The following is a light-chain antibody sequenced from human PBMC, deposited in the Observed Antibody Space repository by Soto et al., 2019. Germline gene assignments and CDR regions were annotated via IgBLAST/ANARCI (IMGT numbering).Light chain of an antibody. Sequence: QSVLTQPPSVSEAPGQRVTISCTGSSSNIGAGYEAHWYQQVPGTAPKLLIYENNSRPSGVPDRFSGSKSGTSASLALTGLQAEDEDEYYGQSYDSSLSGYVFGTGTKVTVL. CDR2: ENN. CDR1: SSNIGAGYE. CDR3: QSYDSSLSGYV. J-gene: IGLJ1*01. V-gene: IGLV1-40*01.